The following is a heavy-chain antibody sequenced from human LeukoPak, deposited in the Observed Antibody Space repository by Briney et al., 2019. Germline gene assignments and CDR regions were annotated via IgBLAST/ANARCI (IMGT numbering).Heavy chain of an antibody. D-gene: IGHD2-15*01. CDR1: GGSISSSSYY. V-gene: IGHV4-39*01. J-gene: IGHJ4*02. CDR3: ASGYCSSGSCLVFDY. CDR2: IYYSGST. Sequence: SETLSLTCTVSGGSISSSSYYWGWIRQPPGKGLEWIGSIYYSGSTYYNPSLKSRVTISVDTSKNQFSLKLSSVTAADTAVYYCASGYCSSGSCLVFDYWGQGTLVTVSS.